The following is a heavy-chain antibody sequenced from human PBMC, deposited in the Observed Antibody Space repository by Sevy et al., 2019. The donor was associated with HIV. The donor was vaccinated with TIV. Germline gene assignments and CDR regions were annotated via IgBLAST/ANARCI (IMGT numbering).Heavy chain of an antibody. CDR3: ARGRKATEEWLEELDYYYGLDV. J-gene: IGHJ6*02. CDR2: VRNDGSNK. V-gene: IGHV3-30*02. Sequence: GGSLRLSCAASGVSLTTSDMHWVRQAPGKGLEWVAYVRNDGSNKYYADSLRDRFTISRDSPKNTLYLQMNSLRDEDTAIYYCARGRKATEEWLEELDYYYGLDVWGQGTTVTVSS. D-gene: IGHD2-8*01. CDR1: GVSLTTSD.